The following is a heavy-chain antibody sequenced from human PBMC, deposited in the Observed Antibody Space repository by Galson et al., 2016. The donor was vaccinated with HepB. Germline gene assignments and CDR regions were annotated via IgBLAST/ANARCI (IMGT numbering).Heavy chain of an antibody. J-gene: IGHJ4*02. Sequence: QSGAEVKKPGETLRISCKASGYTFTNYWISWVRQVSGKGLEYMGRIDLQDSYTDYSPSFKSHVTISGDTSINTVYLQWSSLKASDTAKYFCARIPTSGWYSYYWGQGTLVTVSS. V-gene: IGHV5-10-1*01. CDR2: IDLQDSYT. D-gene: IGHD6-19*01. CDR1: GYTFTNYW. CDR3: ARIPTSGWYSYY.